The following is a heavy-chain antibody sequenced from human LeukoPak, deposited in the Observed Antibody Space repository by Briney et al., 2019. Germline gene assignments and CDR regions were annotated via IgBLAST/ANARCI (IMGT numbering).Heavy chain of an antibody. Sequence: PSETPSLTCTVSGYSITNNYYWDWIRQPPGKGLEWIASIYHSGRTYYNPALKSRVTISVDTSENQFSLKVTSVTAADTAVYYCAKIQGWFNAAFHIGGQGTMVTVSS. D-gene: IGHD6-19*01. CDR3: AKIQGWFNAAFHI. J-gene: IGHJ3*02. CDR1: GYSITNNYY. CDR2: IYHSGRT. V-gene: IGHV4-38-2*02.